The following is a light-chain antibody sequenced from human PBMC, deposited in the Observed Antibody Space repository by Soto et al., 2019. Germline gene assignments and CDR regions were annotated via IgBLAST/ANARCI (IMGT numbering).Light chain of an antibody. CDR3: QQYVSYPLT. V-gene: IGKV1-8*01. Sequence: AIGMTQYPSSFSASTGDRVTITCRASQSISSHLAWYQVKPGKAPRLLIYSASYLESRVPSRFSGSGSGTDFTLTISSLKSEDFAVYYCQQYVSYPLTLGRGNKVDIK. J-gene: IGKJ4*01. CDR2: SAS. CDR1: QSISSH.